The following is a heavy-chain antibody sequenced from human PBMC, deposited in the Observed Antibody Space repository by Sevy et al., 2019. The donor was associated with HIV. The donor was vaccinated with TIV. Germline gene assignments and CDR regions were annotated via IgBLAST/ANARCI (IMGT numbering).Heavy chain of an antibody. CDR1: GGSISSSNW. V-gene: IGHV4-4*02. CDR2: IYHSGST. CDR3: ARDPAVAVGFDY. J-gene: IGHJ4*02. Sequence: SETLSLTCAVSGGSISSSNWWSWVRQPPGKGLEWIGEIYHSGSTKYNPSLKSRVTISVDKSKNQFSLKLSSVTAADTAVYYCARDPAVAVGFDYWGQGTLVTVSS. D-gene: IGHD6-19*01.